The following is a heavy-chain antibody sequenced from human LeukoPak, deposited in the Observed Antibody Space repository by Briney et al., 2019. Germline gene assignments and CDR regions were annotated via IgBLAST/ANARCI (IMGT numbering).Heavy chain of an antibody. V-gene: IGHV1-8*03. Sequence: GASVKVSCKASGYTFTSYDINWVRQATGQGLEWMGWMNPNSGNTGYAQKFQGRVTITRNTSISTAYMELRSLRSDDTAVYYCARSYPLGYCSGGSCSYFDYWGQGTLVTVSS. J-gene: IGHJ4*02. CDR3: ARSYPLGYCSGGSCSYFDY. CDR1: GYTFTSYD. CDR2: MNPNSGNT. D-gene: IGHD2-15*01.